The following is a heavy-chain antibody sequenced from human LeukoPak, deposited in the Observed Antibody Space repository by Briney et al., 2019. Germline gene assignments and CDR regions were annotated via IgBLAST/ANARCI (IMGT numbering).Heavy chain of an antibody. J-gene: IGHJ5*02. V-gene: IGHV4-30-2*01. D-gene: IGHD6-13*01. CDR3: ARGTAAAGFDWFDP. CDR1: YGSISRGGDS. Sequence: LFLSCAVSYGSISRGGDSWSWIRQPPGKGLEWIGYSYHSGSTYSNPSLKSRVTISVDRSKNQFSQKLSSVTAADTAVYYCARGTAAAGFDWFDPWGQGTLVSVS. CDR2: SYHSGST.